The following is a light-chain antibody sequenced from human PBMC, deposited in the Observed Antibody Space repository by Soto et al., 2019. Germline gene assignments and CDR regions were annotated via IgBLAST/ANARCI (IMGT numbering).Light chain of an antibody. V-gene: IGLV2-14*01. CDR2: DVT. Sequence: QSALTQPASVSGSPGQSITISCTGTSSDVGGYNYVSWYQQHPGKAPKLMIYDVTNRPSGVSNRFSGSKSGNTASLTISGLQAEDEADYYCISYTSSSTWVFGGGTKVTAL. J-gene: IGLJ3*02. CDR1: SSDVGGYNY. CDR3: ISYTSSSTWV.